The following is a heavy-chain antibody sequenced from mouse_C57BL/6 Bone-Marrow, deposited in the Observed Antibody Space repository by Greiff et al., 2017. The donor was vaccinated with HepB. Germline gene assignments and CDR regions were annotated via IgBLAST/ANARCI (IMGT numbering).Heavy chain of an antibody. CDR1: GFSLTSYG. CDR2: IWSGGST. J-gene: IGHJ4*01. CDR3: ARRGGVTYAMDY. Sequence: VQLQQSGPGLVQPSQSLTITCTVSGFSLTSYGVHWVRQSPGKGLEWLGVIWSGGSTDSNAAFISRLSISKDNSKSQVFFKMNSLQADDTAIYYCARRGGVTYAMDYWGQGTSVTVSS. V-gene: IGHV2-2*01. D-gene: IGHD2-2*01.